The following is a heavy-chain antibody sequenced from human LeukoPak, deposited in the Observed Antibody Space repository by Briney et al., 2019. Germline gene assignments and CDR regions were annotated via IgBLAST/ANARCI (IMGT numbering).Heavy chain of an antibody. J-gene: IGHJ6*03. CDR3: AKVSGSYLNYYYYYYMDV. Sequence: GGSLRLSCAASGFTFSSFWMSWVRQAPGKGLEWVANIKQDGSEKHYVDSVKGRFTISRDNSKNTLYLQMNSLRAEDTAVYYCAKVSGSYLNYYYYYYMDVWGKGTTVTVSS. V-gene: IGHV3-7*01. CDR2: IKQDGSEK. D-gene: IGHD1-26*01. CDR1: GFTFSSFW.